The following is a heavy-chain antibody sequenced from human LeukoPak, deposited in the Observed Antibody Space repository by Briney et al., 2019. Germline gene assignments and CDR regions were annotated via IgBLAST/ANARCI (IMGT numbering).Heavy chain of an antibody. Sequence: KPSETLSLTCAVYGGSFSGYYWSWIRQPPGKGLEWIGEINHSGSTNYNPSLKSRVTISVDTSKNQFSLKLSSVTAADTAVYYCAREEVEASFDYWGQGTLVTVSS. J-gene: IGHJ4*02. CDR2: INHSGST. CDR3: AREEVEASFDY. CDR1: GGSFSGYY. V-gene: IGHV4-34*01. D-gene: IGHD1-26*01.